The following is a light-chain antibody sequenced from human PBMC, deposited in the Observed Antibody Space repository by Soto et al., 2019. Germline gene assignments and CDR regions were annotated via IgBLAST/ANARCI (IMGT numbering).Light chain of an antibody. Sequence: EIVLTQSPGTLSLSPGERATVSCRASQSVSSNKLAWYQQKPGQAPRRLIYDASSRATGIPGRFSGSGSGTDFTLTITRLEPEDFAVFYCQQYGSSPRTFGQGTKVEIK. CDR1: QSVSSNK. J-gene: IGKJ1*01. V-gene: IGKV3-20*01. CDR3: QQYGSSPRT. CDR2: DAS.